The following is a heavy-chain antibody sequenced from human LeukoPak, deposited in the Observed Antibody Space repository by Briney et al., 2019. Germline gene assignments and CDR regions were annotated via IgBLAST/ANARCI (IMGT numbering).Heavy chain of an antibody. CDR2: IWYDGSDK. CDR3: ARAATGFEFDY. D-gene: IGHD3-10*01. V-gene: IGHV3-33*01. J-gene: IGHJ4*02. Sequence: GGPLRLSCAASGFTFSRYGTHWVRQSPGKGREGVAVIWYDGSDKYYADSVKGRFTISRDNSKNTLYLQMNSLRAEDTAVYYCARAATGFEFDYWGQGTLVTVSS. CDR1: GFTFSRYG.